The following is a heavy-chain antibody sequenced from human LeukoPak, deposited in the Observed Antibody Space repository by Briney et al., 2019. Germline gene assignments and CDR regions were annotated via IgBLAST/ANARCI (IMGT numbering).Heavy chain of an antibody. CDR1: GYTFTGYN. V-gene: IGHV1-2*06. CDR2: INPNSGGT. Sequence: ASVKVSSKASGYTFTGYNIHWVRQAPGQGREWMGRINPNSGGTNSTQIFQGSVTMTRDTSISTAYMELSRLRSDDTAVYYCAREVFESKRYDYWGQGTLVTVSS. J-gene: IGHJ4*02. D-gene: IGHD3-3*01. CDR3: AREVFESKRYDY.